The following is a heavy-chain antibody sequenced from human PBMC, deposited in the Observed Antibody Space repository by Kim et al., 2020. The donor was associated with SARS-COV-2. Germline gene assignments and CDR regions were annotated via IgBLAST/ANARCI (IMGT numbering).Heavy chain of an antibody. D-gene: IGHD4-4*01. CDR2: INADSGGT. CDR3: ARGMPERWLQLGDY. V-gene: IGHV1-2*02. J-gene: IGHJ4*02. Sequence: ASVKVSCKSSGYTFSDYYMHWVRQAPGQGLEWMGRINADSGGTNYAQKFQGRVTLTRDTPNSTVYMALSSLRYDDTAVYFCARGMPERWLQLGDYWGQGT. CDR1: GYTFSDYY.